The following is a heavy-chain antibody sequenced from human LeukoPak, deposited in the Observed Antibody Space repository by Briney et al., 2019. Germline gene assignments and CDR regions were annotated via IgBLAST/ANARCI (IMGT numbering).Heavy chain of an antibody. D-gene: IGHD3-10*01. CDR3: AREVITMVRGVIRPVASDY. CDR1: GGTFSSYA. J-gene: IGHJ4*02. V-gene: IGHV1-69*05. CDR2: IIPIFGTA. Sequence: ASVKVSCKASGGTFSSYAISWVRQAPGQGLEWMGRIIPIFGTANYAQKFQGRVTITTDESTSTAYMELSSLRSEDTAVYYCAREVITMVRGVIRPVASDYWGQGTLVTVSS.